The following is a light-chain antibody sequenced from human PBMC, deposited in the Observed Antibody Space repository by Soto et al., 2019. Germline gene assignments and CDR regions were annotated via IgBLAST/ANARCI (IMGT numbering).Light chain of an antibody. CDR1: QNINNY. J-gene: IGKJ5*01. CDR3: QQYENLPT. CDR2: HAS. V-gene: IGKV1-33*01. Sequence: DIQMTQSPSSLSASVGDRVTITCQARQNINNYLNWYQQKPGRAPKLQIYHASNLEAGVPSRFRGSGSGTDFTFTISRLQPEDIATYYCQQYENLPTFGQGTRLEIK.